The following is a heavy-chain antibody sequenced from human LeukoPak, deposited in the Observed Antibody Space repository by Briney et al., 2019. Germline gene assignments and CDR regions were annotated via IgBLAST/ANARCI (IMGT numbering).Heavy chain of an antibody. CDR3: ARGYCSGGSCSTFDI. CDR1: GFTFSSYG. J-gene: IGHJ3*02. Sequence: GGSLRLSCAASGFTFSSYGMHWVRQAPGKGLEWVAVIWYDGSNKNYADSVKGRFTISRDNAKNSLYLQMNSLRAEDTAVYYCARGYCSGGSCSTFDIWGQGTMVTVSS. V-gene: IGHV3-33*01. D-gene: IGHD2-15*01. CDR2: IWYDGSNK.